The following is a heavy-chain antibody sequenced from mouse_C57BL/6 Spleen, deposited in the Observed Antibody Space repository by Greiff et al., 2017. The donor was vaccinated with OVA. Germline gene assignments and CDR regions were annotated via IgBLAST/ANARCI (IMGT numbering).Heavy chain of an antibody. V-gene: IGHV5-17*01. CDR2: ISSGSSTI. D-gene: IGHD2-4*01. CDR3: ARGYDYDGGAWFAY. J-gene: IGHJ3*01. Sequence: EVKVEESGGGLVKPGGSLKLSCAASGFTFSDYGMHWVRQAPEKGLEWVAYISSGSSTIYYADTVKGRFTISRDNAKNTLFLQMTSLRSEDTAMYYCARGYDYDGGAWFAYWGQGTLVTVSA. CDR1: GFTFSDYG.